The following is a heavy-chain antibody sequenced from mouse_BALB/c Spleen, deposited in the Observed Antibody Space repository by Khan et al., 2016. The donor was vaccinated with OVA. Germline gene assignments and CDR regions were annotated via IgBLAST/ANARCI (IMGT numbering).Heavy chain of an antibody. J-gene: IGHJ4*01. D-gene: IGHD2-12*01. Sequence: QIQLVQSGPELKKPGETVRISCKASGYTFTTSGIHWVQKMPGKGLKWIGCINTHSGEPKYAEDFKGRFTFTLDISVNTAYLQITSLKSEDTATYCCATGGAADYKNDGGAMEYWGQGTAVTVSS. CDR1: GYTFTTSG. CDR2: INTHSGEP. V-gene: IGHV9-4*02. CDR3: ATGGAADYKNDGGAMEY.